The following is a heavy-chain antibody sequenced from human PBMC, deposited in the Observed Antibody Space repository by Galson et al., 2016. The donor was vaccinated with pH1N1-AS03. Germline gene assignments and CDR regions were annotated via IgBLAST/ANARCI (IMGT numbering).Heavy chain of an antibody. D-gene: IGHD5-18*01. Sequence: CPVPGGAIRNSADYWGWIRQPPGKGVEWIGNVSYTGSPFFNPSLNSRVTISVDTSVNHSSLRLTPVTAADTAIYYCIVLTPGYTSGGGSVDHWGQGTMVAVSS. J-gene: IGHJ3*01. CDR3: IVLTPGYTSGGGSVDH. CDR1: GGAIRNSADY. CDR2: VSYTGSP. V-gene: IGHV4-39*07.